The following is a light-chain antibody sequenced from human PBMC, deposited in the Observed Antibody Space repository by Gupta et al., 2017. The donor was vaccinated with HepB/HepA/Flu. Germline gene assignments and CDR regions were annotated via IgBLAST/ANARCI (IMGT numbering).Light chain of an antibody. V-gene: IGLV7-46*01. CDR3: LLQCGEVRV. J-gene: IGLJ3*02. Sequence: QAEVTQEPSLTVSPGRTVTLTCGSSTGTVTSSHYPYWFQQKPGHAPTTLIYDTNNKHSWIPARFSGSRFGGKATLTLSGAQPEDEDYYYCLLQCGEVRVFGGGTKLTVL. CDR1: TGTVTSSHY. CDR2: DTN.